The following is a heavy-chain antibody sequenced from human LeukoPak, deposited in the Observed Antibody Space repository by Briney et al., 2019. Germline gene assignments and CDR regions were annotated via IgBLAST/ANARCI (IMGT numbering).Heavy chain of an antibody. Sequence: GGSLRLSCAASGFTFSSYWMTWVRQAPGRGLEWVANIKLDVSETYYVDSVRDRSTISRDNTKNSLYVQMDSLRAEDTAVYYCARKGNAFDFWGQGTMVTVSS. D-gene: IGHD3-10*01. CDR3: ARKGNAFDF. J-gene: IGHJ3*01. V-gene: IGHV3-7*01. CDR1: GFTFSSYW. CDR2: IKLDVSET.